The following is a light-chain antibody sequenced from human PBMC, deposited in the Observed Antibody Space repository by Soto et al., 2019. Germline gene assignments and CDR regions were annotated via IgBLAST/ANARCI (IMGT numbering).Light chain of an antibody. CDR1: SSNIGAGFH. CDR2: ANS. J-gene: IGLJ2*01. V-gene: IGLV1-40*01. Sequence: QSVLTQSPSVSGAPGQRVTISCTGSSSNIGAGFHIHWYQQLPGTAPKLLIYANSNRPSGVPDRFSGSKSGTSASLAITGLQAEDEADYYCQSYDSSLSGWVFGGGTKLTVL. CDR3: QSYDSSLSGWV.